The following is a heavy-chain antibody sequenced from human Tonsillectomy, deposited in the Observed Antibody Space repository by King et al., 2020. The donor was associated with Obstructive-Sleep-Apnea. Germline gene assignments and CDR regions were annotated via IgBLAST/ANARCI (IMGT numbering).Heavy chain of an antibody. CDR1: GYTFTGYH. D-gene: IGHD4-17*01. J-gene: IGHJ4*02. V-gene: IGHV1-2*02. CDR3: ATVAVATATYFFDY. CDR2: INPNSGGT. Sequence: VQLVESGAEVKKPGASVKVSCKASGYTFTGYHMHWVRQAPGQGLEWMGWINPNSGGTNYAQKFQGSVTMTRDTSISTAYMELSRLRSDDTAVYYCATVAVATATYFFDYWGQGTLVTVSS.